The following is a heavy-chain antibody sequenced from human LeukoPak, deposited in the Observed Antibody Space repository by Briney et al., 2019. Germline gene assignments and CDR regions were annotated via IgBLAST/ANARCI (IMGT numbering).Heavy chain of an antibody. Sequence: PGGGLRRSCGATGLTVNNFAIHCGRKATGKGLEWVALISYDGSDKYYADSVKGRFTISRDNSKNTLYLQMNSLRPEDTALYYCVRGRYYYDVSGYPDYWGQGTLVTVSS. J-gene: IGHJ4*02. CDR2: ISYDGSDK. CDR3: VRGRYYYDVSGYPDY. V-gene: IGHV3-30-3*01. CDR1: GLTVNNFA. D-gene: IGHD3-22*01.